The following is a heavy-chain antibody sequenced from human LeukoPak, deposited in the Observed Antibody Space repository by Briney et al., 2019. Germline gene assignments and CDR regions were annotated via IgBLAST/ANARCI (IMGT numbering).Heavy chain of an antibody. V-gene: IGHV1-69*05. D-gene: IGHD2-15*01. J-gene: IGHJ4*02. CDR1: GGTFSSYA. CDR2: IIPIFGTA. Sequence: VASVKVSCEASGGTFSSYAISWVRQAPGQGLEWMGGIIPIFGTANYAQKFQGRVTITTDESTSTAYMELSSLRSEDTAVYYCARGKRSSGGSCYSYWGQGTLVTVSS. CDR3: ARGKRSSGGSCYSY.